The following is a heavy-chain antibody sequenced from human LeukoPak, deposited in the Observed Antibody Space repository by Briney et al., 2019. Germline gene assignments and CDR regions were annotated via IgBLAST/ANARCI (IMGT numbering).Heavy chain of an antibody. CDR3: AKAHYDILTGSYYFDY. CDR2: ISGSGAGT. Sequence: GGSLRLSCAASGFTFSIYAMTWVRQAPGEGLEWVSAISGSGAGTYYADSVKGRLTISRDNSKNTLYLQMNSLRVEDTAVYYCAKAHYDILTGSYYFDYWGQGTLVTVSS. V-gene: IGHV3-23*01. J-gene: IGHJ4*02. CDR1: GFTFSIYA. D-gene: IGHD3-9*01.